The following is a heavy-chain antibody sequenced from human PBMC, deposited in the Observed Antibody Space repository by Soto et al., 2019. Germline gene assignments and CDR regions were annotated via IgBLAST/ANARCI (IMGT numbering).Heavy chain of an antibody. Sequence: QVQLVQSGAEVKKAGASVKVSCKASGYTFTSYGISWVRQAPGQGLEWMGWISAYNGNTNYAQKLQGRVTMTTDTTXKTXYXVLRSLRSDDTAVYYCARVDGSSWYPTNYYYYGMDVWGQGTTVTVSS. J-gene: IGHJ6*02. V-gene: IGHV1-18*01. CDR1: GYTFTSYG. D-gene: IGHD6-13*01. CDR2: ISAYNGNT. CDR3: ARVDGSSWYPTNYYYYGMDV.